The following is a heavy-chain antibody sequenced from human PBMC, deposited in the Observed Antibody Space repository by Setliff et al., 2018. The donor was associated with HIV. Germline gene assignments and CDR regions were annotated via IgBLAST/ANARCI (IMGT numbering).Heavy chain of an antibody. D-gene: IGHD3-9*01. CDR2: IYYSGIT. Sequence: SETLSLTCTVSGGSISSHYWSWIRQPPGKGLEWIGYIYYSGITNYNPSLKSRVAISVDTSKNQFSLKLSSVTAADTAVYYCARDRTDYNVLTGQNYYYYGMDVWGQGTTVTVSS. J-gene: IGHJ6*02. CDR3: ARDRTDYNVLTGQNYYYYGMDV. V-gene: IGHV4-59*11. CDR1: GGSISSHY.